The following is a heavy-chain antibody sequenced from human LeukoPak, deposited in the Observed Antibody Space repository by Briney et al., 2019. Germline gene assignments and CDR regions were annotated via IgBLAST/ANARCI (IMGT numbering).Heavy chain of an antibody. D-gene: IGHD3-22*01. Sequence: GASVIVSCKASGYIFTNYDISWVRQAPGQGLEWMGWISVYNGKTNYAQNLQGRVTMTTDTSTNTAYMELRSLRSGDTAIYYCARSVGDTMIVPTGYWGQGTLVTVRS. CDR2: ISVYNGKT. V-gene: IGHV1-18*01. CDR3: ARSVGDTMIVPTGY. CDR1: GYIFTNYD. J-gene: IGHJ4*02.